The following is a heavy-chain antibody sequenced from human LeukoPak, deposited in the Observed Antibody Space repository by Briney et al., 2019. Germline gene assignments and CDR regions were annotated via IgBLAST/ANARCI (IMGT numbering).Heavy chain of an antibody. V-gene: IGHV3-9*01. CDR2: ISWNSGSI. Sequence: GGSLRLSCAASGFIFDDYAMHRVRQAPGKGLEWVSGISWNSGSIGYADSVKGRFIISRDNAKNSLYLQMNSLRAEDTALYYCAKDIGYSSGCPDYWGQGTLVTVSS. CDR1: GFIFDDYA. D-gene: IGHD6-19*01. CDR3: AKDIGYSSGCPDY. J-gene: IGHJ4*02.